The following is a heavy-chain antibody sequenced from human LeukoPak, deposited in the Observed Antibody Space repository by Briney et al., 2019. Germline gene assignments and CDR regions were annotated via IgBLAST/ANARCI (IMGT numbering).Heavy chain of an antibody. D-gene: IGHD2-2*01. CDR2: IKQDGSEK. CDR3: ARDIVVVPAAPNWFDP. V-gene: IGHV3-7*01. Sequence: GGSLRLSCAASGFTFSSYWMSWVRQAPGKGLEWVANIKQDGSEKYYVDSVKGRFTISRDNAKNSLYLQMNSLRAEDTAVYYCARDIVVVPAAPNWFDPWGQGTLVTVSS. CDR1: GFTFSSYW. J-gene: IGHJ5*02.